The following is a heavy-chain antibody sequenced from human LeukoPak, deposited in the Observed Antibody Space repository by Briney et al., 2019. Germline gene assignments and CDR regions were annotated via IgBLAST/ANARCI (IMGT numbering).Heavy chain of an antibody. D-gene: IGHD2-15*01. CDR2: INHSGST. V-gene: IGHV4-34*01. CDR3: ARVCYRKPYYYYGMDV. CDR1: GGSFSGYY. Sequence: PSETLSLTCAVYGGSFSGYYWSWIRQPPGKGLEWIGEINHSGSTNYNPSLKSRVTISVDTSKNQFSLKLSSVTAADTAVYYCARVCYRKPYYYYGMDVWGQGTTVTVSS. J-gene: IGHJ6*02.